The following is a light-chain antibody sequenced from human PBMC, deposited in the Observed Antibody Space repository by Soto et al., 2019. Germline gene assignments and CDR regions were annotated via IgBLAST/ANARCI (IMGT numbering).Light chain of an antibody. V-gene: IGKV3-11*01. CDR2: DAS. J-gene: IGKJ3*01. CDR1: QSVGNN. Sequence: EIVLTQSPATLSLSPGERATLSCRASQSVGNNLAWYQQKLGQAPSLLIYDASNRATGIPARFRGSGSGTDFTLTISSLEPEDFAIYYCQQPYRFTFGPGTKVDIK. CDR3: QQPYRFT.